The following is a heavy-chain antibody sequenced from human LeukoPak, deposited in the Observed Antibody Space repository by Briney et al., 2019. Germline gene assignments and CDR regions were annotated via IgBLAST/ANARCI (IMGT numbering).Heavy chain of an antibody. Sequence: GGSLRLSCAASGDTLSNYNMNWVRQAPGKGLEWVSYTNSWSTVIYYADSVKGRFTISRDNAKNSLYLQMNSLTAEDTAVYCCARVIPTTPFGGFDFWGQGALVTVSS. CDR3: ARVIPTTPFGGFDF. D-gene: IGHD3-10*01. J-gene: IGHJ4*02. CDR2: TNSWSTVI. CDR1: GDTLSNYN. V-gene: IGHV3-48*01.